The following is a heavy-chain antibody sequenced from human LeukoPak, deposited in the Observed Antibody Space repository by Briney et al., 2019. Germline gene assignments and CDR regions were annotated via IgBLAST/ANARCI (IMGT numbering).Heavy chain of an antibody. V-gene: IGHV4-39*07. D-gene: IGHD3-22*01. J-gene: IGHJ4*02. Sequence: SETLSLTCTVSGGSVSNGSYYWGWIRQPPGKGLEWIGSIYHSGSTYYNPSLKSRVTISVDTSKNQFSLKLSSVTAADTAVYYCARLDSSYHMIDYWGQGSLVTVSS. CDR3: ARLDSSYHMIDY. CDR2: IYHSGST. CDR1: GGSVSNGSYY.